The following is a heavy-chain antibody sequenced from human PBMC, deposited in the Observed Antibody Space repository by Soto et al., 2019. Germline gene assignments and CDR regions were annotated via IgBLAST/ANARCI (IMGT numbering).Heavy chain of an antibody. CDR1: GGAISSGGYS. V-gene: IGHV4-30-2*01. CDR2: IYPSGST. J-gene: IGHJ4*02. Sequence: QLQLQESGSGLVKPSQTLSLTCAGSGGAISSGGYSWSWIRQPPGQGLEWIGYIYPSGSTSYNPSHHSRVTISLDRSKNQFSLKLSSVTAANTAVYYCARVPAYWGQGTLVTVSS. CDR3: ARVPAY.